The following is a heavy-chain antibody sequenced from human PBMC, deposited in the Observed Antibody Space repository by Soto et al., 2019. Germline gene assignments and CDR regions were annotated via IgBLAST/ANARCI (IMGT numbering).Heavy chain of an antibody. D-gene: IGHD6-6*01. Sequence: RGESLKISGKGSGYSFTSYWIGWVRQMPGKGLEWMGIIYPGDSDTRYSPSFQGQVTISADKSISTAYLQWSSLKASDTAMYYCASSIAARYNLDAFDIWGQGTMVTVSS. J-gene: IGHJ3*02. CDR3: ASSIAARYNLDAFDI. CDR1: GYSFTSYW. CDR2: IYPGDSDT. V-gene: IGHV5-51*01.